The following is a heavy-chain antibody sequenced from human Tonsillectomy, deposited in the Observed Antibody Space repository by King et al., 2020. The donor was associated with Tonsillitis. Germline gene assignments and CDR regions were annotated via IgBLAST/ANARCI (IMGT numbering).Heavy chain of an antibody. CDR1: GFTFSSYG. Sequence: VQLVESGGGVVQPGGSLRLSCAASGFTFSSYGMHWVRQAPGKGLEWVAFIRYDGSNKYYADSVKGRFTISRDNSKNTLYLQMNSLRAEDTAVYYCAKAGGSWLQYSIYYYYGMDVWGQGTTVTVSS. V-gene: IGHV3-30*02. D-gene: IGHD5-24*01. J-gene: IGHJ6*02. CDR2: IRYDGSNK. CDR3: AKAGGSWLQYSIYYYYGMDV.